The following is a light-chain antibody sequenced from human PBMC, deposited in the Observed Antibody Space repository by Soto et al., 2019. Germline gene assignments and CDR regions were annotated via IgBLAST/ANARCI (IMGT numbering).Light chain of an antibody. Sequence: EVVMMQSPATLSVSPGEGATLXXRASQGIGDTLAWYQHKPGQTPRLXIYDTSTRATGVPTRFSGSRSGAEFTLTINSLQSEDFAVYYCQPYNNWPLTFGGGTKVDIK. V-gene: IGKV3-15*01. CDR3: QPYNNWPLT. CDR1: QGIGDT. CDR2: DTS. J-gene: IGKJ4*01.